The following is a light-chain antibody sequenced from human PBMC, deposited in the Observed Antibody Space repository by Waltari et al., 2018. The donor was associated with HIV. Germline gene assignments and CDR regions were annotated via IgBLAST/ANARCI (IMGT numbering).Light chain of an antibody. CDR3: QHYFSTPLT. Sequence: ILVTQSPATMSVSPGERATLSCKTSQNVYNNLAWYQHKPGQAPRLLMSGASTRARDVPPRFTGSGSGTEFTLTINSLLPEDVAVYYCQHYFSTPLTFGGGTRVEIK. J-gene: IGKJ4*01. V-gene: IGKV3-15*01. CDR1: QNVYNN. CDR2: GAS.